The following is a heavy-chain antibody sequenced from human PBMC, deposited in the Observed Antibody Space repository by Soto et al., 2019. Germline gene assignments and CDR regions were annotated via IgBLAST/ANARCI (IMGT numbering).Heavy chain of an antibody. D-gene: IGHD4-17*01. J-gene: IGHJ4*02. Sequence: QVQLQESGPGLVKPSQTLSLTCTVSGGSISTGGYYWTWIRQHPGKGLAWIGYIYYSGSTYYNPSLKSRVTISVETYKNQFSLKLSSVTDADTAVYSCARGLSVTLFDNWGQGTLVTVSS. V-gene: IGHV4-31*03. CDR1: GGSISTGGYY. CDR3: ARGLSVTLFDN. CDR2: IYYSGST.